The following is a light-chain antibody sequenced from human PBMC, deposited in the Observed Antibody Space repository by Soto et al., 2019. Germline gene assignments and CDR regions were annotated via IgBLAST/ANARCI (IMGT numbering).Light chain of an antibody. CDR1: SSDVGGYNY. CDR3: SSYTSSSPWV. Sequence: QSALTQPASVSGSPGQSITISCTGTSSDVGGYNYVSWYQQHPGKAPKLMIYEVSNRPSGVSNRFSGSKSGNTASLTISGIQAEDEDDYYCSSYTSSSPWVFGTGTKVTV. V-gene: IGLV2-14*01. CDR2: EVS. J-gene: IGLJ1*01.